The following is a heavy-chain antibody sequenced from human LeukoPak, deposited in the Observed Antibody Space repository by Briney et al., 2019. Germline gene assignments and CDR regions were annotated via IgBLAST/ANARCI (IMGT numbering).Heavy chain of an antibody. V-gene: IGHV4-39*01. J-gene: IGHJ4*02. CDR2: IYYTGSA. Sequence: SETLSLTCTVSGGSISSSSYYWGWIRQPPGKGLEWIGSIYYTGSAYYNPSLKSRVTISIDTSNNQFSLKLSSVTAADTAVYYCARNVDTAMVSYFDYWGQGTLVTVSS. CDR1: GGSISSSSYY. D-gene: IGHD5-18*01. CDR3: ARNVDTAMVSYFDY.